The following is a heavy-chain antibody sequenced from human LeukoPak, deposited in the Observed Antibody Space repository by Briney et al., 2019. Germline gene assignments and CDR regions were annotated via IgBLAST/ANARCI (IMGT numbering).Heavy chain of an antibody. CDR1: GGTFSSYA. CDR3: ATAPAFGGVSDFDY. CDR2: IIPMFGPA. V-gene: IGHV1-69*01. D-gene: IGHD3-16*01. Sequence: SVKVSCKASGGTFSSYAISWVRQAPGQGLEWMGRIIPMFGPASYAQKFQGRVTITADESTTTAYMELSSLRSEDAAMYYCATAPAFGGVSDFDYWGQGTLVTVSS. J-gene: IGHJ4*02.